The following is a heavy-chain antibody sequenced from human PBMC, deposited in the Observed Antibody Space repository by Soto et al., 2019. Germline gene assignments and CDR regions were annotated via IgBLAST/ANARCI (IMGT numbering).Heavy chain of an antibody. Sequence: EVQLLESGGGLVQPGGSLRLSCVVSGFTFSNYGMNWVRQAPGKGLEWVSGISGSGGDTYYVDSVRGRFTISRDNSKNTLYLQMDSLRAEDTAVYYCAKDMDAFWSGYYLRGYFDLWGRGILVTVS. V-gene: IGHV3-23*01. D-gene: IGHD3-3*01. J-gene: IGHJ2*01. CDR1: GFTFSNYG. CDR3: AKDMDAFWSGYYLRGYFDL. CDR2: ISGSGGDT.